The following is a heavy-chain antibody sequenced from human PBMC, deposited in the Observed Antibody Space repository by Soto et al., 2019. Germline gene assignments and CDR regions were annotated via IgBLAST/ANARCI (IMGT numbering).Heavy chain of an antibody. J-gene: IGHJ4*02. V-gene: IGHV4-31*03. CDR3: ARDNPGGYSYGYFIDY. CDR1: GGSISSGGYY. Sequence: QVQLQESGPGLVKPSQTLSLTCTVSGGSISSGGYYWSWIRQHPGKGLEWIGYIYYSGSTYYNPSLKSRVTISVDTSKNQFSLKLSSVTAADTAVYYCARDNPGGYSYGYFIDYWGQGTLVTVSS. CDR2: IYYSGST. D-gene: IGHD5-18*01.